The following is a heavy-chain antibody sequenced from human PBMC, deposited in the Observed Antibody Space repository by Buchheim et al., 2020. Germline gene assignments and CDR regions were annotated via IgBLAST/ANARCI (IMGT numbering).Heavy chain of an antibody. CDR1: GFTFSSYW. Sequence: EVQLVESGGGLVQPGGSLRLSCAASGFTFSSYWMSWVRQAPGKGLEWVANIKQDGSEKYYVDSVKGRFTISRDNAKNSLYLQMNSLRAEDTAVYYCARGPLDFWSGPYYYYYYGMDVWGQGTT. CDR3: ARGPLDFWSGPYYYYYYGMDV. D-gene: IGHD3-3*01. J-gene: IGHJ6*02. V-gene: IGHV3-7*01. CDR2: IKQDGSEK.